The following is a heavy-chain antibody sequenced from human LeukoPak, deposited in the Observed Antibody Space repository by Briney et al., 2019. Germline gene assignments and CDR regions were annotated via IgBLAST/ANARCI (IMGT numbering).Heavy chain of an antibody. J-gene: IGHJ4*02. CDR2: VNPRSGDA. D-gene: IGHD2-8*01. CDR3: ARGVPLGYCTYGVCYPPYYFDY. V-gene: IGHV1-8*03. Sequence: ASVKVSCKASGYTFISCNINWLRQATGQGLEWMGWVNPRSGDAGYLQKFQGRLTITRDSSIDTAYMDLSGLSSEDTAVYYCARGVPLGYCTYGVCYPPYYFDYWGQGTLVTVSS. CDR1: GYTFISCN.